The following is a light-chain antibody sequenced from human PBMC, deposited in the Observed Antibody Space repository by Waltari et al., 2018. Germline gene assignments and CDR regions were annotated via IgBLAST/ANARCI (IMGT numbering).Light chain of an antibody. V-gene: IGLV2-14*03. CDR1: SSDIGAYNF. CDR3: SSYTTGSTRYV. Sequence: QSALTQPASVSGSPGQSITIPCPGTSSDIGAYNFVSWYQKHPGKAPTVMIYDVNNRPSGVSSRFSGSKSGNTASLTISGLQAEDEADYYCSSYTTGSTRYVFGSGTKVTVL. J-gene: IGLJ1*01. CDR2: DVN.